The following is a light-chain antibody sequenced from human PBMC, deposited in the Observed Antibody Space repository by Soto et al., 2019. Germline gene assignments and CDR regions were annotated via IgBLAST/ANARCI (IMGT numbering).Light chain of an antibody. CDR1: SRDVGAYDY. CDR2: EVS. J-gene: IGLJ2*01. CDR3: SSYSSSSTPVV. Sequence: QSALTQPASLSGSPGQAITISCTGTSRDVGAYDYVSWYQQHPGKAPKLMIYEVSGRPSGVSNRFSGSKSGNRASLTISGLQAEDEADYYCSSYSSSSTPVVFGGGTKLTVL. V-gene: IGLV2-14*01.